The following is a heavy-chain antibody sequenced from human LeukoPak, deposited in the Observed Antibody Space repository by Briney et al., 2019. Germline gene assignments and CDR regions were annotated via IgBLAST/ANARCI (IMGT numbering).Heavy chain of an antibody. V-gene: IGHV4-31*11. J-gene: IGHJ5*02. CDR1: GDSISNYGSY. CDR2: INHRGTT. D-gene: IGHD2-2*01. CDR3: ARAPIRLGPAEDL. Sequence: PSETLSLTCVVSGDSISNYGSYWSWIRHHPKKGLEWMGYINHRGTTYYSPSLKSRLAFSLDVPKNLLSLNLTSVTAADTAIYFCARAPIRLGPAEDLWGQGILVTVSS.